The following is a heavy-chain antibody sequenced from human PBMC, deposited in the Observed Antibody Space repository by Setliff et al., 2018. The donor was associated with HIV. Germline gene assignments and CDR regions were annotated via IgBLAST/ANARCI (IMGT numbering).Heavy chain of an antibody. CDR3: AKDIPGTAINSGRIKNWFDP. CDR2: IHPSGGST. Sequence: ASVKVSCKASGYTFTSYYIHWVRQAPGQGLEWMGGIHPSGGSTSYAQSFQDRVTMSRDTSTNTVYMELSSLRSEDTAVYYCAKDIPGTAINSGRIKNWFDPWGEGTLVTVSS. J-gene: IGHJ5*02. CDR1: GYTFTSYY. D-gene: IGHD6-13*01. V-gene: IGHV1-46*03.